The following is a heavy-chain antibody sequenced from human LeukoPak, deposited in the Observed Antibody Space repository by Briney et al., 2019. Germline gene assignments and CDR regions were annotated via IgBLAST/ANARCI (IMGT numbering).Heavy chain of an antibody. CDR2: ISDSDGRT. CDR1: GITLSNYG. J-gene: IGHJ4*02. D-gene: IGHD3-22*01. CDR3: AKRGVVIRVILVGFHKEAYYFAS. V-gene: IGHV3-23*01. Sequence: GGSLRLSCAVSGITLSNYGMSWVRQAPGKGQEWVAGISDSDGRTNYADSVKGRFAISRDNPRNTLYLQMNSLRAEDTAVYFCAKRGVVIRVILVGFHKEAYYFASWGQGALVTVSS.